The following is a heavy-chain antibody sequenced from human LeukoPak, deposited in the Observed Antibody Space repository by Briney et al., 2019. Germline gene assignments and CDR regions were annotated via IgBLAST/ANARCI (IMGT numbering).Heavy chain of an antibody. CDR3: VEGGGVGIGGFDY. CDR1: GFTFSRYA. Sequence: GGSLRLSCAASGFTFSRYAMSWVRHAPGKGLEWVSYISDSGGNIHYADSVKGRFTISRDNSKNPLYLQMNSLRAEDTALYSGVEGGGVGIGGFDYWGQGTLVTVSS. CDR2: ISDSGGNI. J-gene: IGHJ4*02. V-gene: IGHV3-23*01. D-gene: IGHD3-16*01.